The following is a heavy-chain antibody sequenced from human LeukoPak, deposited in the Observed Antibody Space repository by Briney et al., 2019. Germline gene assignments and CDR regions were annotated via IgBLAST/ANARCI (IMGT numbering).Heavy chain of an antibody. CDR1: GGSFSGYY. D-gene: IGHD6-19*01. V-gene: IGHV4-34*01. CDR3: ARGRDSSHFDY. J-gene: IGHJ4*02. CDR2: INHSGST. Sequence: SETLSLTCAVYGGSFSGYYWSWIRQPPGKGLEWIGEINHSGSTNYNPSLKSRVTISVDTSKNQFSLKLSSVTAADTAVYYCARGRDSSHFDYWGQGTLVTVSS.